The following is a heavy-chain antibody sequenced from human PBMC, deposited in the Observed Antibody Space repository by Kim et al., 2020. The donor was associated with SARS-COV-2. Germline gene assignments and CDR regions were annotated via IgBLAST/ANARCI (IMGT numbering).Heavy chain of an antibody. J-gene: IGHJ6*02. CDR2: IYYSGST. D-gene: IGHD3-10*01. Sequence: SETLSLTCTVSGGSISSYYWSWIRQPPGKGLEWIGYIYYSGSTNYNPSLKSRVTISVDTSKNQFSLKLSSVTAADTAVYYCARCYGSGSYTSSLYYYYGMDVWGQGTTVTVSS. CDR3: ARCYGSGSYTSSLYYYYGMDV. V-gene: IGHV4-59*01. CDR1: GGSISSYY.